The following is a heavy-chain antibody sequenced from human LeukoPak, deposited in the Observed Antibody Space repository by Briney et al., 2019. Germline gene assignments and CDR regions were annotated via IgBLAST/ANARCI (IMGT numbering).Heavy chain of an antibody. CDR3: ASYSAGMDV. Sequence: SETLSLTCAVYGGSFSGYYWSWIRQPPGKGLEWIGEINHSGSTNYNPSLKSRVTISVDTSKNQFSLKLSSVTAADTAVYYCASYSAGMDVWGQGTTVTVSS. D-gene: IGHD2-21*01. J-gene: IGHJ6*02. V-gene: IGHV4-34*01. CDR1: GGSFSGYY. CDR2: INHSGST.